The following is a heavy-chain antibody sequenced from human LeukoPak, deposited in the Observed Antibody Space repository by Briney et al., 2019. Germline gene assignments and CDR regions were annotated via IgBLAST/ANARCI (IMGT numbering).Heavy chain of an antibody. Sequence: GGSLRLSCAASGFTFSSYWMSWVRQAPGKGLEWVANIKQDGSEKYYVDSVKGRFTISRDSAKNSLYLQMNSLRAEDTAVYYCARFRTWGDKAFDYWGQGTLVTVSS. D-gene: IGHD2-21*02. CDR1: GFTFSSYW. J-gene: IGHJ4*02. V-gene: IGHV3-7*01. CDR3: ARFRTWGDKAFDY. CDR2: IKQDGSEK.